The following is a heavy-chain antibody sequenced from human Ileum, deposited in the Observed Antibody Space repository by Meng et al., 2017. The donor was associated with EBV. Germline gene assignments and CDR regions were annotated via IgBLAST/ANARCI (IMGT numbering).Heavy chain of an antibody. CDR1: GGSISSSNYY. Sequence: HVQLQESGPGLVKPSQPLSLTCTVSGGSISSSNYYWSWIRQPPGKGLEWSGHIYNSGSTYYNPSLKSRITISVDTSKNQFSLKLSSVTAADTAVYYCARGQKGYFDLWGRGTLVTVSS. CDR2: IYNSGST. J-gene: IGHJ2*01. V-gene: IGHV4-30-4*01. CDR3: ARGQKGYFDL.